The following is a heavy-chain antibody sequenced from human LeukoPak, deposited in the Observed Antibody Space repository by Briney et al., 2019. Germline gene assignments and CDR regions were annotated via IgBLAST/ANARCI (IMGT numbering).Heavy chain of an antibody. CDR1: GGSISRGSYY. V-gene: IGHV4-39*01. CDR2: IYYSGST. CDR3: ARHPGIPEVHFGD. Sequence: SETLSLTCTVSGGSISRGSYYWAWIRQPPGKGLEWIGSIYYSGSTYYNPSLKGQVTISQDTSKNQFSLKLSSVTAADTAVYYCARHPGIPEVHFGDWGQGTLVIVSS. J-gene: IGHJ4*02. D-gene: IGHD6-13*01.